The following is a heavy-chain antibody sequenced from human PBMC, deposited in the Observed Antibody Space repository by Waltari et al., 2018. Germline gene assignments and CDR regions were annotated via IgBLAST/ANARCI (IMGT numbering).Heavy chain of an antibody. CDR2: IYYSGSN. V-gene: IGHV4-39*07. CDR3: ARVPTMIDAFDI. D-gene: IGHD3-22*01. CDR1: GGSISSSSYY. J-gene: IGHJ3*02. Sequence: QLQLQESGPGLVKPSETLSLTCTVSGGSISSSSYYWGWIRQPPGKGLEWIGSIYYSGSNYYNPSLKSRVTISVDTSKNQFSLKLSSVTAADTAVYYCARVPTMIDAFDIWGQGTMVTVSS.